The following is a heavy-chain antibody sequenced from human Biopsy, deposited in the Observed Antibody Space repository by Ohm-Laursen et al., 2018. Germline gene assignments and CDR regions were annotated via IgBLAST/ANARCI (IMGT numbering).Heavy chain of an antibody. V-gene: IGHV1-69*06. CDR2: IIPTFDTP. CDR1: GGIFSRYV. D-gene: IGHD3-10*01. Sequence: SSVKVSCKASGGIFSRYVISWVRQAPGQGLEWMGWIIPTFDTPTYAPDFQGRVTFTADKSTGTAHLDLSRLRSEDTAIYYCAGGAAKGNPYDHWGQGTLVTVSS. CDR3: AGGAAKGNPYDH. J-gene: IGHJ5*02.